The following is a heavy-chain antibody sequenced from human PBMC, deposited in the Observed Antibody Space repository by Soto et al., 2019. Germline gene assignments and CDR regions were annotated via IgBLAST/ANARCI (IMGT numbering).Heavy chain of an antibody. D-gene: IGHD3-9*01. CDR2: ISGSGGST. Sequence: EVQLLESGGGLVQPGGSLRLSCAASGFTFSSYAMSWVRQAPGKGLEWVSAISGSGGSTYYADSVKCRFTISRDNSKNTLYLQMNSLRAEDTAVYYCAKGGNLLRYFDWLPQRGRSNYFDYWGQGTLVTVSS. J-gene: IGHJ4*02. V-gene: IGHV3-23*01. CDR3: AKGGNLLRYFDWLPQRGRSNYFDY. CDR1: GFTFSSYA.